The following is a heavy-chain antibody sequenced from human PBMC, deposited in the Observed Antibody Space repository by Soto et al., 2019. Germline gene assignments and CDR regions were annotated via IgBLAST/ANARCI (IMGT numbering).Heavy chain of an antibody. J-gene: IGHJ5*02. CDR3: VFYDVLTGYDH. CDR2: ISGDGTGT. CDR1: GFIFRNYG. Sequence: EVQLLESGGGLVQPGGSLRLSCAGSGFIFRNYGMSWVRKAPGKGLEWVSAISGDGTGTYYADSVKGRFAISRDNSRNTLYLQMSSLRAEDTALYYCVFYDVLTGYDHWGQGTLVTVSS. D-gene: IGHD3-9*01. V-gene: IGHV3-23*01.